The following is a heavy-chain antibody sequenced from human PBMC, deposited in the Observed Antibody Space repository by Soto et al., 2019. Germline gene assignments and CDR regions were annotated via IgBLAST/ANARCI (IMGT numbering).Heavy chain of an antibody. D-gene: IGHD6-13*01. CDR1: GYSLSGYY. CDR3: ARGWGIAAPGPNWFDP. Sequence: SVKVSCKASGYSLSGYYLHWVRQAPGQGPEWMGWINPNSGGTKYVQKFQGRVTMTRDTSISTVYLELSRLRSDDTAVYYCARGWGIAAPGPNWFDPWGQGTLVTVSS. J-gene: IGHJ5*02. CDR2: INPNSGGT. V-gene: IGHV1-2*02.